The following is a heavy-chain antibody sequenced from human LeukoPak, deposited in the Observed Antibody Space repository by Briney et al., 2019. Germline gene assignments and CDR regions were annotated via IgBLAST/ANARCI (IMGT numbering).Heavy chain of an antibody. V-gene: IGHV3-30*04. Sequence: AGGSLRLSCAASGFTFSSYAMHWVRQAPGKGLEWVAVISYDGSNKYYADSVKGRFTISRDNSKNTLYLQMNSLRAEDTAVYYCAKDGDGYSYGPYYFDYWGQGTLVTVSS. D-gene: IGHD5-18*01. J-gene: IGHJ4*02. CDR2: ISYDGSNK. CDR3: AKDGDGYSYGPYYFDY. CDR1: GFTFSSYA.